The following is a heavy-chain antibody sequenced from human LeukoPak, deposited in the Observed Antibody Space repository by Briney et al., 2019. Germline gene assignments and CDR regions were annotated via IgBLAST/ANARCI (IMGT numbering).Heavy chain of an antibody. D-gene: IGHD3-22*01. Sequence: ASVKVSCKASGYTSTSYGISWVRQAPGQGLEWMGWISAYNGNTNYAQKLQGRVTMTTDTSTSTAYMELRSLRSDDTAVYYCAREYYYDSSGYKPGDYWGQGTLVTVSS. CDR1: GYTSTSYG. J-gene: IGHJ4*02. CDR3: AREYYYDSSGYKPGDY. V-gene: IGHV1-18*01. CDR2: ISAYNGNT.